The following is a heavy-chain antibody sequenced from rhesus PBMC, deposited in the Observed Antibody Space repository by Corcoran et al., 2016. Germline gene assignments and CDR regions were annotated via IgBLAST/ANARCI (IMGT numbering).Heavy chain of an antibody. Sequence: QVQLQESGPGLVKPSETLSLTCAVSGGSISSGYYYWSWIRQPPGKGVEWIGYITCRGSNRSHMYLKGRVSITRNTSRNQYARKLGVGTAADTAVYYCARGGGWNDRTNRFDVWGAGVLVTVSS. CDR1: GGSISSGYYY. J-gene: IGHJ5-1*01. CDR3: ARGGGWNDRTNRFDV. V-gene: IGHV4-122*02. CDR2: ITCRGSN. D-gene: IGHD1-14*01.